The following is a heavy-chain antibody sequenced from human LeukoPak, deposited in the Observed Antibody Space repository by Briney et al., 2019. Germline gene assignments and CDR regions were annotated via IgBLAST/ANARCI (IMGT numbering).Heavy chain of an antibody. V-gene: IGHV1-69*04. J-gene: IGHJ5*02. CDR1: GGTFSSYA. Sequence: SVKVSCKASGGTFSSYAISWVRQAPGQGLEWMGRIIPILGIANYAQKFQGRVTITADKSTSTAYMELSSLRSEDTAVYYCARLAGGSGSYYRAYWFDPWGQGTLVTVSS. CDR2: IIPILGIA. D-gene: IGHD3-10*01. CDR3: ARLAGGSGSYYRAYWFDP.